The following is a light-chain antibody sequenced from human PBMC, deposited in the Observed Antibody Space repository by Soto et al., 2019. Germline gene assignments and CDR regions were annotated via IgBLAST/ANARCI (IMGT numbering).Light chain of an antibody. V-gene: IGLV2-14*01. CDR3: SSYTSSITVV. CDR2: EVS. Sequence: QSALTQPASVSGSPGQSITISCTGTSSDVGGYNFVAWYQQHPGTAPKLLIYEVSNRPSGVSNRFSGSKSGNTASLTISGLQAEDEADYYCSSYTSSITVVFGGGTKLTVL. CDR1: SSDVGGYNF. J-gene: IGLJ2*01.